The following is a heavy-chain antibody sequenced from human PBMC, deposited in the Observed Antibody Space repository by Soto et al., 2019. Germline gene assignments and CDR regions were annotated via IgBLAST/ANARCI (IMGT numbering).Heavy chain of an antibody. CDR3: ARDDGFDAFDI. V-gene: IGHV4-30-2*01. CDR1: GGSISSGGYS. Sequence: SSETLSLTGAVSGGSISSGGYSWSWIRQPPGKGLEWIGYIYHSGSTYYNPSLKSRVTISVDRSKNQFSLKLSSVTAADTAVYYCARDDGFDAFDIWGQGTMVTVSS. J-gene: IGHJ3*02. CDR2: IYHSGST.